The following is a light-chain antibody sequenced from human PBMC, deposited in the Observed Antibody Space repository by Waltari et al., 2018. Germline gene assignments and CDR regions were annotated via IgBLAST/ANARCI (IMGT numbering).Light chain of an antibody. Sequence: SYELTQPPSVSVSPGQTASITCPGDKLGDKYACWYQQKPGQSPVVVIYQDSKRPSGIPWRFSGSNSGNTATLTVSGTQAMDEADYYCQAWDSSPVFGGGTKLTVL. V-gene: IGLV3-1*01. CDR2: QDS. CDR3: QAWDSSPV. J-gene: IGLJ2*01. CDR1: KLGDKY.